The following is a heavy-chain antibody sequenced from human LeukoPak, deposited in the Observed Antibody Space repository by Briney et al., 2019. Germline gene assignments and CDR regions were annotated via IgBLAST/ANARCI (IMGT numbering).Heavy chain of an antibody. V-gene: IGHV4-34*01. Sequence: SETLSLTCAVYGGSFSGYYWSWIRPPPGKGLEWIGEINHSGSTNYNPSLKSRVIISVDTSKNQFSLKLSSVTAADTAVYYCARKDYYGSYVWGQGTTVIVSS. CDR3: ARKDYYGSYV. CDR1: GGSFSGYY. CDR2: INHSGST. D-gene: IGHD3-10*01. J-gene: IGHJ6*02.